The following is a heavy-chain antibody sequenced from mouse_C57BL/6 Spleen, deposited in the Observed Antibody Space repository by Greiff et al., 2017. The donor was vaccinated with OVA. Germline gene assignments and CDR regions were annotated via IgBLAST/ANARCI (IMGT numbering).Heavy chain of an antibody. CDR2: INPNNGGT. D-gene: IGHD2-4*01. J-gene: IGHJ3*01. CDR1: GYTFTDYY. Sequence: VQLQQSGPELVKPGASAKISCKASGYTFTDYYMNWVKQSHGKSLEWIGDINPNNGGTSYNQKFKGKATLTVDKSSSTAYMELRSLTSEDSAVYYCAKDDYDAWFAYWGQGTLVTVSA. V-gene: IGHV1-26*01. CDR3: AKDDYDAWFAY.